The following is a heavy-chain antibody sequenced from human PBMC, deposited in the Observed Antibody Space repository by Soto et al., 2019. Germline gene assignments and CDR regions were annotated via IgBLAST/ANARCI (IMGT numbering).Heavy chain of an antibody. V-gene: IGHV3-7*01. CDR3: ARDRPSSSGWYYYYYMDG. CDR2: IKQDGSEK. J-gene: IGHJ6*03. Sequence: PGGSLRLSCAASGFTFSSYWMSWVRQAPGKGLEWVANIKQDGSEKYYVDSVKGRFTISRDNAKNSLYLQMNSLRAEDTAVYYCARDRPSSSGWYYYYYMDGWGKGTTVTVSS. D-gene: IGHD6-19*01. CDR1: GFTFSSYW.